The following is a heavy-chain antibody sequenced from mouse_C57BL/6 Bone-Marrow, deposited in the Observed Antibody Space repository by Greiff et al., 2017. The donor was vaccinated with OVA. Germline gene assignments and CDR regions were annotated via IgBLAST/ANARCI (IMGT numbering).Heavy chain of an antibody. Sequence: VQLQQPGPELVKPGASVKLSCKASGYSFTDYNMNWVKQSNGKSLEWIGVINPNYGTTSYNQKFKGKATLTVDQSSSTAYMQLNSLTSEDAAVYYCARASDGNYVLYYYAMNYWGRGTSVTVSA. CDR2: INPNYGTT. D-gene: IGHD2-1*01. J-gene: IGHJ4*01. CDR3: ARASDGNYVLYYYAMNY. V-gene: IGHV1-39*01. CDR1: GYSFTDYN.